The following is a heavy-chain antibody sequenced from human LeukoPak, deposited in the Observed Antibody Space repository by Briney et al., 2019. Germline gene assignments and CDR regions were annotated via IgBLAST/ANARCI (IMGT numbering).Heavy chain of an antibody. D-gene: IGHD6-13*01. V-gene: IGHV3-21*01. J-gene: IGHJ4*02. Sequence: GGSLRLSCAASGFTFSSYSMNWVRQAPGKGLEWVSSISSSSSYIYYADSVKGRFTISRDNAKNSLYLQMNSLRAEDTAVYYCARDPANSSSWPLDYWGQGTPVTVSS. CDR3: ARDPANSSSWPLDY. CDR2: ISSSSSYI. CDR1: GFTFSSYS.